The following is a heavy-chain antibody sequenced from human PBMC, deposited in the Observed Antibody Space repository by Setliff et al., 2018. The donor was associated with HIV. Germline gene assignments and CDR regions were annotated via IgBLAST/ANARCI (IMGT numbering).Heavy chain of an antibody. CDR2: ISAYNDNT. D-gene: IGHD6-13*01. J-gene: IGHJ4*02. CDR1: GYTCGNYG. V-gene: IGHV1-18*01. Sequence: ASVKVSCKASGYTCGNYGISWVRQAPGQGLEWMGWISAYNDNTHYAQKLQGRVTMTTDTSTNTAYMELRSLRSDDTAVYYCARELPDSSSWVDYWGQGTLVTVSS. CDR3: ARELPDSSSWVDY.